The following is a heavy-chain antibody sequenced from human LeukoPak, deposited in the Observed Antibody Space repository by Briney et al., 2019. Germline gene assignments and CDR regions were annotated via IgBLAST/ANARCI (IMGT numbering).Heavy chain of an antibody. V-gene: IGHV4-30-4*07. CDR3: ARERRKEYYYDSSGYGKNAFDI. J-gene: IGHJ3*02. Sequence: PSETLSLTCAVSGGSISSGGYSWSWIRQPPGKGLEWIGYIYYSGSTYYNPSLKSRVTISVDTSKNQFSLKLSSVTAADTAVYYCARERRKEYYYDSSGYGKNAFDIWGQGTMVTVSS. D-gene: IGHD3-22*01. CDR1: GGSISSGGYS. CDR2: IYYSGST.